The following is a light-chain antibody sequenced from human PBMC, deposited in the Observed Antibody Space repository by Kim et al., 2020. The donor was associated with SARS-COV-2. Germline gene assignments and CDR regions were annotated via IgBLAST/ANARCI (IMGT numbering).Light chain of an antibody. CDR1: KLGDKY. J-gene: IGLJ2*01. V-gene: IGLV3-1*01. Sequence: SYELTQPPSVSVSPGQTASITCSGDKLGDKYACWYQQKPGQSPVLVIYQDSKRPSGIPERFSGSNSGNTATLTISGTQAMDEADYYCQAWHGLVVFGGGTQLTVL. CDR2: QDS. CDR3: QAWHGLVV.